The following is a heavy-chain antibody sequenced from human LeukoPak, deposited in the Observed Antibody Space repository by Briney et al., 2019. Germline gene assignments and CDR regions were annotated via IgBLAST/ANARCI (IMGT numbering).Heavy chain of an antibody. CDR3: ARAHHNYYGGCYDH. V-gene: IGHV3-74*01. D-gene: IGHD4-23*01. Sequence: GGSLRLSCAASGFSFSSYWMYWVRQAPGKGLVVVYRINGDGSTTHYADSVKGRFTISRDNAKNTLYLQMNSLRAEDTAVYYCARAHHNYYGGCYDHWGRGTRVSVFS. CDR1: GFSFSSYW. J-gene: IGHJ4*02. CDR2: INGDGSTT.